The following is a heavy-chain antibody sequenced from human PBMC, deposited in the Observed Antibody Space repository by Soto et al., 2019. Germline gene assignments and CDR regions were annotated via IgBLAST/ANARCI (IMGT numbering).Heavy chain of an antibody. CDR2: IIPIFGTA. Sequence: QVQLVQSGAEVKKPGSSVKVSCKASGGTFSSYAIGWVRQAPGQGLEWMGGIIPIFGTANYAQKFQGRVTITADESTSTAYMELSSLRSEDTAVYYCARDRERLGGIVRGSFDYWGQGTLVTVSS. D-gene: IGHD3-16*01. CDR3: ARDRERLGGIVRGSFDY. J-gene: IGHJ4*02. V-gene: IGHV1-69*01. CDR1: GGTFSSYA.